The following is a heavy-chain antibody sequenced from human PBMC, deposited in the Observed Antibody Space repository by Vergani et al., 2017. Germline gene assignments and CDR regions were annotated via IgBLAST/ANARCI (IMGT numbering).Heavy chain of an antibody. J-gene: IGHJ5*02. V-gene: IGHV3-9*01. CDR2: ISWNSNSI. CDR3: AKDLGTSSGGGWFDP. D-gene: IGHD6-6*01. Sequence: VQVVQSGAEVKKSGASVKVSCKTSGYTFSNYYMHWVRQAPGKGLEWVSGISWNSNSIGYADSVKGRFTISRDNAKNSLYLQMNSLRAEDTALYYCAKDLGTSSGGGWFDPWGQGTLVTVSS. CDR1: GYTFSNYY.